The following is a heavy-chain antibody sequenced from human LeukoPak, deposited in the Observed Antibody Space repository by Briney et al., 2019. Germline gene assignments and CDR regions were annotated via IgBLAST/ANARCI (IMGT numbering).Heavy chain of an antibody. CDR3: AREIAVAGTVYYYYYMDV. D-gene: IGHD6-19*01. J-gene: IGHJ6*03. CDR1: GASISSYY. CDR2: IYTSGRT. Sequence: SETLSLTCSVSGASISSYYWSWIRQPAGKGLELIGRIYTSGRTNYNPSLKSRVTMSVDTSKNQFSLKLSSVTAADTAVYYCAREIAVAGTVYYYYYMDVWGKGTTVTISS. V-gene: IGHV4-4*07.